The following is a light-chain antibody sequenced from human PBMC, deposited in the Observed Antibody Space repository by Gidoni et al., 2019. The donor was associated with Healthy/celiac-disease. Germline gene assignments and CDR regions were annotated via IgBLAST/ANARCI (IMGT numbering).Light chain of an antibody. CDR1: QSLLHSNGYNY. Sequence: DIVMTQSPRSLPVTPGEPASISCRSSQSLLHSNGYNYLDWYLQKPGQSPQLLLYLGSTRASGVPDRFSGSGSGPDFTLKIIRVEAEYVGFSYCMQALQTPRTFGQGTRLEIK. CDR2: LGS. CDR3: MQALQTPRT. J-gene: IGKJ5*01. V-gene: IGKV2-28*01.